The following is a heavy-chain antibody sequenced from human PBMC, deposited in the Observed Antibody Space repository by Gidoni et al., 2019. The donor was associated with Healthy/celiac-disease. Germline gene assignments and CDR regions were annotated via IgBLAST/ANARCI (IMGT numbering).Heavy chain of an antibody. Sequence: EVQLVQSGAEVKTPGESMRISCKGSGHSFTSYWISWVRQMPGKGLEWMGRIDPSDSYTNYSPSFQGHVTISADKSISTAYLQWSSLKASDTAMYYCARSGEGIGWFDPWGQGTLVTVSS. CDR1: GHSFTSYW. V-gene: IGHV5-10-1*03. CDR3: ARSGEGIGWFDP. D-gene: IGHD1-26*01. CDR2: IDPSDSYT. J-gene: IGHJ5*02.